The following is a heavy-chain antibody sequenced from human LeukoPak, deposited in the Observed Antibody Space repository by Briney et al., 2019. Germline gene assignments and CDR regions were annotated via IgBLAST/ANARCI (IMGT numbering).Heavy chain of an antibody. Sequence: PSETLSLTCTVSGGSISTYYWNWIRQPPGKGLEWIGYIYHSGSTNYNPSLQSRVTISVDTSKNQFSLNLNSVTAADTAVYYCARGDYDILTGPRHWFDPWGQGTLVTVSS. V-gene: IGHV4-59*01. J-gene: IGHJ5*02. CDR3: ARGDYDILTGPRHWFDP. D-gene: IGHD3-9*01. CDR2: IYHSGST. CDR1: GGSISTYY.